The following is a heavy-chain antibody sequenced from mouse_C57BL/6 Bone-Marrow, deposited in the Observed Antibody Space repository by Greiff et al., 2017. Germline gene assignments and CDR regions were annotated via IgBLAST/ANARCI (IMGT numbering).Heavy chain of an antibody. J-gene: IGHJ2*01. CDR3: LLWDY. Sequence: EVKLLESGAELVRPGASVKLSCTASGFNIKDDYMHWVKQRPEQGLEWIGWIDPENGDTEYASKFRGKATITADTSSNTAYLQLSSLTSEDTAVYYCLLWDYWGQGTTLTVSS. CDR2: IDPENGDT. D-gene: IGHD2-10*01. CDR1: GFNIKDDY. V-gene: IGHV14-4*01.